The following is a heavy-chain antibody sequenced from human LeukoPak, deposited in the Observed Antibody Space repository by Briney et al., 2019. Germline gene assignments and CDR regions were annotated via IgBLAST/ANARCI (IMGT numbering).Heavy chain of an antibody. D-gene: IGHD6-6*01. CDR1: GGSISSYY. J-gene: IGHJ6*03. CDR3: ARDGSSRLSNKRQYYYYYMDV. V-gene: IGHV4-59*01. CDR2: IYYSGST. Sequence: PSETLSLTCTVSGGSISSYYWSWIRQPPGKGLEWIGYIYYSGSTNYNPSLKSRVTIAVDTSKNQFSLKLSSVTAADTAVYYCARDGSSRLSNKRQYYYYYMDVWGKGTTVTVSS.